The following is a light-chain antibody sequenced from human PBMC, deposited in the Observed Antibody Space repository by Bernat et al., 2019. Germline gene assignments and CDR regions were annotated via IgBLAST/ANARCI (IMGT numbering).Light chain of an antibody. CDR2: KIF. CDR1: QSLVDSDGNSY. CDR3: IQVKQFPYT. Sequence: DIVMTQTPLSSPVTLGQPASISCRSSQSLVDSDGNSYLSWLQQRPGQPPRLLVYKIFNRFSGVPDRFSGSGAGTDFTLKISRVEAEDVGVYYCIQVKQFPYTIGQGTKLEIK. V-gene: IGKV2-24*01. J-gene: IGKJ2*01.